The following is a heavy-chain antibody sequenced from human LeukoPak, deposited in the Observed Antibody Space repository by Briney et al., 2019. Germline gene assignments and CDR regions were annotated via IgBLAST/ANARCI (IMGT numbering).Heavy chain of an antibody. CDR2: IQNDGNNK. Sequence: SGGSLRLSCTTSGFTFSNYGIHWVRQAPGKGLEWVAFIQNDGNNKKYADSVKGRFTISRDNSKNTLYLQMNSLTAEDTAVYYCARDWGTSSLYLVNWGQGTLVTVSS. CDR3: ARDWGTSSLYLVN. J-gene: IGHJ1*01. D-gene: IGHD6-6*01. CDR1: GFTFSNYG. V-gene: IGHV3-30*02.